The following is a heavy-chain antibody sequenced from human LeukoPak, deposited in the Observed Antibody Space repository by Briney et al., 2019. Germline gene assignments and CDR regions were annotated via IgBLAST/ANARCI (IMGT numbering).Heavy chain of an antibody. CDR2: IYYSGST. CDR3: ARDIYPERRSYYYYYMDV. V-gene: IGHV4-59*01. CDR1: GGSISSYY. D-gene: IGHD1-1*01. Sequence: SETLSLTCTVSGGSISSYYWSWIRQPPGKGLEWIGYIYYSGSTNYNPSLKSRVTISVDTSKNQFSLKLSSVTAADTAVYYCARDIYPERRSYYYYYMDVWGKGTTVTVSS. J-gene: IGHJ6*03.